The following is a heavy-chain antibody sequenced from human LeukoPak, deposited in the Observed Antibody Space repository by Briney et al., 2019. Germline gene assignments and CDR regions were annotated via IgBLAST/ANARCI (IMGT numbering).Heavy chain of an antibody. Sequence: GASVKVSCKASGYTFTSYYMHWVRQAPGQGLEWMGTINPSGGSTSYAQKFQGRVTMTRDTSTSTVYMELSSLRSEDTAVYYCARGDATNYYDSSGYYPHFDYWGQGTLVTVSS. CDR2: INPSGGST. J-gene: IGHJ4*02. CDR1: GYTFTSYY. D-gene: IGHD3-22*01. V-gene: IGHV1-46*01. CDR3: ARGDATNYYDSSGYYPHFDY.